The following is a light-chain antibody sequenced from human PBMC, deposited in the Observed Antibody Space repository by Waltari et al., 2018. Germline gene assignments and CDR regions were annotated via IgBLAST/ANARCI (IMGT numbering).Light chain of an antibody. Sequence: QAVVTQEPSLTVSPGGTVTLPCAPSTGAVTSGHYPYWFQQKSGQAPRTLISDTSNKHSWTPARFSGSLLGGKAALTLSGAQPEDEADYYCLLSYSGARVFGGGTKLTVL. CDR2: DTS. CDR3: LLSYSGARV. CDR1: TGAVTSGHY. J-gene: IGLJ2*01. V-gene: IGLV7-46*01.